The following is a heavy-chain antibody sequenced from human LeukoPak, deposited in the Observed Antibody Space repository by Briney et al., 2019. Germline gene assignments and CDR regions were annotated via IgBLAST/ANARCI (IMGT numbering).Heavy chain of an antibody. CDR2: IKSDGSNY. CDR3: ARGMSGYYGMDV. V-gene: IGHV3-74*01. Sequence: GGSLGLSCAASGFTFSSYWRHGVRQPPGKGLWWVSRIKSDGSNYYADSVKGRFTIFRDNAKNTLYLQMNSLRAEDTAVYYCARGMSGYYGMDVWGQGTTVTVSS. CDR1: GFTFSSYW. J-gene: IGHJ6*02.